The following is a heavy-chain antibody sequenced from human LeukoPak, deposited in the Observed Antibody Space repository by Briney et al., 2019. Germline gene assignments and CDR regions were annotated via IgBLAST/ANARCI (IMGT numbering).Heavy chain of an antibody. V-gene: IGHV3-30*04. Sequence: GKSLRLSCVASGFSFSDSVIHWVRQAPGKGLEWVAVISHDVKTTYYADSAKGRFTISRDNSRNTVFLQMNRLRAEDTAVYYCAKDPRITVVVTASAFDIWGQGTMVTVSS. D-gene: IGHD2-21*02. J-gene: IGHJ3*02. CDR2: ISHDVKTT. CDR1: GFSFSDSV. CDR3: AKDPRITVVVTASAFDI.